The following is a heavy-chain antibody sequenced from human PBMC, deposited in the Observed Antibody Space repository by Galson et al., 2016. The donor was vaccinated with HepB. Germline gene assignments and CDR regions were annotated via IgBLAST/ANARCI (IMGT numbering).Heavy chain of an antibody. CDR3: TRGYMQNGMNV. D-gene: IGHD5-24*01. CDR1: GDSVTSDNIC. CDR2: TYYRSTWFN. J-gene: IGHJ6*02. V-gene: IGHV6-1*01. Sequence: CAISGDSVTSDNICWNWIRQSPSRGLEWLGRTYYRSTWFNDYADSVKSRITVTSDTSKNQFSLQLGSVTPDDTATYFCTRGYMQNGMNVWGQGTTVTV.